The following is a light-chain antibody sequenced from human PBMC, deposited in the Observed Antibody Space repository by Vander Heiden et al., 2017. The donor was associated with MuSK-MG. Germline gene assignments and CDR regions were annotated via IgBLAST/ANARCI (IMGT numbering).Light chain of an antibody. CDR3: QQDDSTPYT. V-gene: IGKV4-1*01. CDR2: WAS. Sequence: DIVMTHSPLSLSVSLGERATINCKSSQSVLYSSNNKNYLAWYQQKPGQPPKLLIYWASTRESGVPDRFSGSGSGTDFTLTISSLQAEDVAVYYCQQDDSTPYTFGQGTKLEIK. J-gene: IGKJ2*01. CDR1: QSVLYSSNNKNY.